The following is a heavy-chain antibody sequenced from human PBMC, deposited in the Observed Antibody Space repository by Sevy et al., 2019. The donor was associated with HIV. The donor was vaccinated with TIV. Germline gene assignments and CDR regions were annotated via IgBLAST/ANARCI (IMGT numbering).Heavy chain of an antibody. D-gene: IGHD5-12*01. Sequence: SETLSLTCIVSGASITTNYWSWIRQPAGKGLELIGRIYNRGNTDYNTNYNPSFESRVSMSIATSKNQFSLNLSSVTVADTAVYYCARAVFSTSGTYYFDYWGQGTLVTVSS. J-gene: IGHJ4*02. CDR3: ARAVFSTSGTYYFDY. CDR2: IYNRGNTDYNT. CDR1: GASITTNY. V-gene: IGHV4-4*07.